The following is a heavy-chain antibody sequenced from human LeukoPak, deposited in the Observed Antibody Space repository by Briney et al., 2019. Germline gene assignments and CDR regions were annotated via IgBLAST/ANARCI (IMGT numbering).Heavy chain of an antibody. Sequence: GGTLRLSCAASGCTFSSYSMNWVRQAPGKGLEGDSSISSSSSYRYYADSAKGGFTISRDNSKNSLYLQINSLRVEDTAVYYCATRVSNCNDPQPWGQGTLVTVSS. V-gene: IGHV3-21*01. CDR1: GCTFSSYS. CDR3: ATRVSNCNDPQP. CDR2: ISSSSSYR. J-gene: IGHJ5*02. D-gene: IGHD1-20*01.